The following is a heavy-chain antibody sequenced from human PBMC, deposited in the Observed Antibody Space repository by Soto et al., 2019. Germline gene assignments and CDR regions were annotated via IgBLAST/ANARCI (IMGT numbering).Heavy chain of an antibody. Sequence: GGSLRLSCAASGFTLEDYAMHWVRRVPGKGLEYVSAISSNGGSTYYANSVKGRFTISRDNSKNTLYLQMGSLRAEDMAVYYCARSVAAGVYYYYYMDVWGKGTTVTVSS. J-gene: IGHJ6*03. CDR3: ARSVAAGVYYYYYMDV. D-gene: IGHD6-13*01. CDR1: GFTLEDYA. V-gene: IGHV3-64*01. CDR2: ISSNGGST.